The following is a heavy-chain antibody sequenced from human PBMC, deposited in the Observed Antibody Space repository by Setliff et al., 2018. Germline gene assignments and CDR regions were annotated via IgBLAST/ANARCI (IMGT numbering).Heavy chain of an antibody. CDR2: INPKTGGT. CDR3: AREPYDYIWGSYRSPYFDH. Sequence: RASVKVSCKASGYTFVGYYLHWVRQAPGQGLEWMGWINPKTGGTNYAQKFQGRVTMTRDASINTAFMHLSSLKSDDMAVYYCAREPYDYIWGSYRSPYFDHWGQGALVTV. CDR1: GYTFVGYY. D-gene: IGHD3-16*02. V-gene: IGHV1-2*02. J-gene: IGHJ4*02.